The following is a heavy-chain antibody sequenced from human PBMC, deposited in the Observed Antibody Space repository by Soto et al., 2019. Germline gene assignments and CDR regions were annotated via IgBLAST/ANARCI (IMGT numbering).Heavy chain of an antibody. D-gene: IGHD1-26*01. Sequence: ASVKVSCTASGYTFTNFDVNWVRQAPGQGLEWMGRMDPNTGNTGCAQKFQGRVTMTGNASITTAYMELSSLRSEDTAVYYCGRGRYTGRWNSHFINYCGQGTLGTVSS. CDR2: MDPNTGNT. J-gene: IGHJ4*02. CDR1: GYTFTNFD. V-gene: IGHV1-8*01. CDR3: GRGRYTGRWNSHFINY.